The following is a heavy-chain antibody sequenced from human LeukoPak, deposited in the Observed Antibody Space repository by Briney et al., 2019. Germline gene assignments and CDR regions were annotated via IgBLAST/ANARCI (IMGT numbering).Heavy chain of an antibody. CDR1: GFTFRSYS. Sequence: GVSLRLFCAASGFTFRSYSMNWVRQARGKGLEWVSYISSSSSTIYYADSVKGRFTISRDNAKNSLYLQMNSLRDEDTAVYYCARDEQWLVRWDYWGQGTLVTVSS. D-gene: IGHD6-19*01. V-gene: IGHV3-48*02. J-gene: IGHJ4*02. CDR3: ARDEQWLVRWDY. CDR2: ISSSSSTI.